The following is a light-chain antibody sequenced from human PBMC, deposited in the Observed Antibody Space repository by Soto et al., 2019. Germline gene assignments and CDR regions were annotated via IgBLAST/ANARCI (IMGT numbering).Light chain of an antibody. Sequence: EIVLTQSPGTLSLSPGERATLSCRASQSIGSSYLAWYQQKPGQAPRLLIYGASRRATGIPDRFSGSGSGTDFTLTISRLEPEDFAVYYCQQYGSSPRTFGQGTKVDI. CDR2: GAS. J-gene: IGKJ1*01. V-gene: IGKV3-20*01. CDR1: QSIGSSY. CDR3: QQYGSSPRT.